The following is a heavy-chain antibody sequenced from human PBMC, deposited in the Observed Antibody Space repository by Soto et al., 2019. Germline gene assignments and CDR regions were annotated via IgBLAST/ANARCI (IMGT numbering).Heavy chain of an antibody. J-gene: IGHJ6*03. CDR1: GFTFSSYA. V-gene: IGHV3-64*01. CDR2: ISSNGGST. Sequence: EVQLVESGGGLVQPGGSLRLSCAAPGFTFSSYAMHWVRQAPGKGLEYVSAISSNGGSTYYANSVKGRFTISRDNSKNTLYLQMGSLRAEDMAVYYCARAGLEGYDILTGFSVTTYMDVWGKGTTVTVSS. D-gene: IGHD3-9*01. CDR3: ARAGLEGYDILTGFSVTTYMDV.